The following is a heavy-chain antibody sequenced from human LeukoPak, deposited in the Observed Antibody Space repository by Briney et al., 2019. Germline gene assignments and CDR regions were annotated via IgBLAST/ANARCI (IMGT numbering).Heavy chain of an antibody. CDR1: GFTFSSYS. J-gene: IGHJ4*02. Sequence: GGSLRLSCAASGFTFSSYSMNWVRQAPGKGLEWVSSISSSSSYIYYADSVKGRFTISRGNAKNSLYLQMNSLRAEDTAVYYCARDRRSSGSVSFDYWGQGTLVTVSS. V-gene: IGHV3-21*01. CDR3: ARDRRSSGSVSFDY. D-gene: IGHD6-19*01. CDR2: ISSSSSYI.